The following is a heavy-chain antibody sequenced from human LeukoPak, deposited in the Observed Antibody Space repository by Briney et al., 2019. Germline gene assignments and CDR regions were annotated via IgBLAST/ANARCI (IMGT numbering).Heavy chain of an antibody. Sequence: GGSLRLSCATSGFIFSSYGMYWVRQAPGKDLEWVAVIWHDGSAEFYADSVKGRFSISRDDSKNTVYLQMNSLRAEDTALYYCAKDNRGGWSGYFDYWGQGVLVTVSS. CDR3: AKDNRGGWSGYFDY. CDR1: GFIFSSYG. J-gene: IGHJ4*02. D-gene: IGHD6-19*01. CDR2: IWHDGSAE. V-gene: IGHV3-33*06.